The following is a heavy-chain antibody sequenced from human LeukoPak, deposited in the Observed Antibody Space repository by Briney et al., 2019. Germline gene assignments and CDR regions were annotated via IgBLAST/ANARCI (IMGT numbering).Heavy chain of an antibody. Sequence: ASVKVSCKASGYTFTSYGISWVRQAPGQGLEWMGWISAYNGNTNYAQKLQGRVTMTTDTSTSTAYMELRSLRSDDTAVYYCYCSSTSCHSVLWGQGTLATVSS. V-gene: IGHV1-18*01. CDR3: YCSSTSCHSVL. CDR1: GYTFTSYG. CDR2: ISAYNGNT. J-gene: IGHJ4*02. D-gene: IGHD2-2*02.